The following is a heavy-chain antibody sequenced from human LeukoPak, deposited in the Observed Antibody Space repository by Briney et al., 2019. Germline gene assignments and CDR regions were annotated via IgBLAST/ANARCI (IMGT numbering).Heavy chain of an antibody. J-gene: IGHJ4*02. CDR2: ISSSGSTI. V-gene: IGHV3-48*03. CDR3: ARSLRSSLEMATIFDY. D-gene: IGHD5-24*01. CDR1: GFTFSSYE. Sequence: GGSLRLSCAASGFTFSSYEMNWVRQAPGKGLEWVSYISSSGSTIYYADSVKGRFTISRDNAKNSLYLQMNSLRAEDTAVYYCARSLRSSLEMATIFDYWGQGTLVTVSS.